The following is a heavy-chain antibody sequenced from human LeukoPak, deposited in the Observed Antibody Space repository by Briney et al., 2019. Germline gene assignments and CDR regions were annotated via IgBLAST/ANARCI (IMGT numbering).Heavy chain of an antibody. CDR1: GGTFSSYA. CDR2: IIPILGIA. D-gene: IGHD5-24*01. Sequence: GASVRVSCKASGGTFSSYAISWVRQAPGQGLEWMGRIIPILGIANYAQKFQGRVTITADKSTSTAYMELSSLRSEDTAVYYCASGRDGYNSFDYWGQGTLVTVSS. J-gene: IGHJ4*02. CDR3: ASGRDGYNSFDY. V-gene: IGHV1-69*04.